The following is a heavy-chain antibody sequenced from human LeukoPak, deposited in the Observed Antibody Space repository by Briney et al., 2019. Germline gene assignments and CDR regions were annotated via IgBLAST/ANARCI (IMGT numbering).Heavy chain of an antibody. Sequence: SETLSLTCTVSGGSISSYYWSWIRQPPGKGLEWIGYIYYSGSTNYNPSLKSRVTISVDTSKNQFSLKLSSVTAADTAVYYCARTEGSYYDSSGYYYWGQGTLVTVPS. CDR3: ARTEGSYYDSSGYYY. J-gene: IGHJ4*02. CDR1: GGSISSYY. D-gene: IGHD3-22*01. CDR2: IYYSGST. V-gene: IGHV4-59*01.